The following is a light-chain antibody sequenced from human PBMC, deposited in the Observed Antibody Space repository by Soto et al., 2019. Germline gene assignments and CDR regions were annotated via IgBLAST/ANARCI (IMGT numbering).Light chain of an antibody. J-gene: IGKJ1*01. CDR1: QSVCSRC. CDR3: QHYSTTPWT. V-gene: IGKV3-20*01. CDR2: GAS. Sequence: PGERVTLSCRTSQSVCSRCFAWYQQKPGQSPRLRIYGASTRATGIPDRFSGSGSGTDFTLTISRLEPEDFAVYYCQHYSTTPWTFGQGTKVAIK.